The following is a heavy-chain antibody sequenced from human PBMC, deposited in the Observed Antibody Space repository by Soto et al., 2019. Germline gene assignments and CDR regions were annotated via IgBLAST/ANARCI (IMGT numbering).Heavy chain of an antibody. CDR2: TYYRSKWYN. Sequence: SQTLSLTCAISGDSVSSNNAAWNWIRQSPSRGLEWLGRTYYRSKWYNDYAVSVTSRITINPDTSKNQFSLQRNSVTPEDTAVYYCARARERSSLAGFDYWGQGTLVTVSS. CDR3: ARARERSSLAGFDY. CDR1: GDSVSSNNAA. V-gene: IGHV6-1*01. J-gene: IGHJ4*02. D-gene: IGHD6-19*01.